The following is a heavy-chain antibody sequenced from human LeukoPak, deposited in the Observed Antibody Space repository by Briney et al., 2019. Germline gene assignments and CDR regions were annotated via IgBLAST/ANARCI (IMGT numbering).Heavy chain of an antibody. Sequence: PGGSLRPSCAASGFTFSTYAMYWVRQAPGKGLEYVSGISSNGAGTNYANSVKGRFTISRDNSKNTLYLQMGSLRAEDMAVYYCARRLLGSGTYFFDYWGQGTLVTVSS. D-gene: IGHD1-26*01. J-gene: IGHJ4*02. CDR3: ARRLLGSGTYFFDY. CDR2: ISSNGAGT. CDR1: GFTFSTYA. V-gene: IGHV3-64*01.